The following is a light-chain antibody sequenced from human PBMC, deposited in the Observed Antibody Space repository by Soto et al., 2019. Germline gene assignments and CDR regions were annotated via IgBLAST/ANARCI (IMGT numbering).Light chain of an antibody. V-gene: IGKV3-15*01. J-gene: IGKJ1*01. CDR3: QQDNNWPWT. Sequence: EIVMTQSPATLSVSPGERATLSCRASQSVSSNLAWYQQKPGQAPRLLIYGASTRANGIPARFSGSGSGTEFTLTVSSLQSEDFAVYYCQQDNNWPWTFGQGTKVEIK. CDR1: QSVSSN. CDR2: GAS.